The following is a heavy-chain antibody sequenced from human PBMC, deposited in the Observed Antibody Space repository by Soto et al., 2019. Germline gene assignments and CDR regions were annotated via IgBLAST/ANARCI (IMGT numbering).Heavy chain of an antibody. CDR2: ISGSGGST. J-gene: IGHJ5*02. V-gene: IGHV3-23*01. D-gene: IGHD2-2*01. Sequence: EVQLLESGGGLVQPGGSLRLSCAASGFTFSSYAMSWVRQAPGKGLEWVSAISGSGGSTYYADSVKGRFTISRDNSKNTLYLQMNSLRAEDTAVYYCAKDPNYCSSTSCRIKVSWFDPWGQGTLVTVSS. CDR3: AKDPNYCSSTSCRIKVSWFDP. CDR1: GFTFSSYA.